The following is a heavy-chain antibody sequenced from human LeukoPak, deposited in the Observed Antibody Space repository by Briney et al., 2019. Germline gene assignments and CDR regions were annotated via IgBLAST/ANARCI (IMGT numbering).Heavy chain of an antibody. CDR3: ARDSYSGYDFGTPGY. V-gene: IGHV3-33*01. D-gene: IGHD5-12*01. J-gene: IGHJ4*02. Sequence: GGSLRLSCAASGFTFSSYGMHWVRQAPGKGLEWVAVIWYDGSNKYYADSVKGRFTISRDNAKNSLYLQMNSLRAEDTAVYYCARDSYSGYDFGTPGYWGQGTLVTVS. CDR1: GFTFSSYG. CDR2: IWYDGSNK.